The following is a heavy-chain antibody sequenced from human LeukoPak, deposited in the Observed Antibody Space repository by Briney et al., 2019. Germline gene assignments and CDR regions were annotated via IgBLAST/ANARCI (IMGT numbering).Heavy chain of an antibody. Sequence: GGSLRLSCSASGFTFSDHYMSWIRQAPGKGLEWVSYISSSGSTIYYADSVKGRFTVSRDNAKNTLDLQMNSLRAEDTAMYYCASHSSGWYISWGQGTLVTVSS. V-gene: IGHV3-11*01. D-gene: IGHD6-19*01. CDR1: GFTFSDHY. J-gene: IGHJ4*02. CDR2: ISSSGSTI. CDR3: ASHSSGWYIS.